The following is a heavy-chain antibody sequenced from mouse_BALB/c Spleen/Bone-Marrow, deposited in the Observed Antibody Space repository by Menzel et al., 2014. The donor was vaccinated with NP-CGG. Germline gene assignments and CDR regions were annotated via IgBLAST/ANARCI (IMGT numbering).Heavy chain of an antibody. V-gene: IGHV2-9-2*01. CDR2: IWTGGGT. Sequence: VKLVESGPGLVAPSQSLSITCTVSGFSLTSYDISWIRQPPGKGLERLGVIWTGGGTNYNSAFMSRLSISKDNSKSQVFLKMNSLQTDDTAIYYCVRPFAYWGQGTLVTVSA. CDR3: VRPFAY. J-gene: IGHJ3*01. CDR1: GFSLTSYD.